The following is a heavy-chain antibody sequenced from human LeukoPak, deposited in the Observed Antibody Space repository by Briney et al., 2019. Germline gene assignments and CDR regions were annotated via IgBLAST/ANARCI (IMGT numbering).Heavy chain of an antibody. V-gene: IGHV4-4*07. D-gene: IGHD3-10*01. CDR1: GGSIPNYY. CDR2: TSASGNT. CDR3: AREATMAV. J-gene: IGHJ4*02. Sequence: PSETLSLTCDVSGGSIPNYYWSWIRQPAGKGLEWIGRTSASGNTNYNPSLKSRVTMSADTSKNQFSLKLTSVTAADTAVYYCAREATMAVWGQGTLVTVSS.